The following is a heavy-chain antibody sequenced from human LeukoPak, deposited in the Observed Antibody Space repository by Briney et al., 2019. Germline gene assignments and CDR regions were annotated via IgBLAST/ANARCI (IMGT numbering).Heavy chain of an antibody. D-gene: IGHD3-22*01. V-gene: IGHV4-59*01. CDR1: GASITSDY. Sequence: PSETLSLTCSVSGASITSDYWSWIRQPPGKGLEWIGYIYYSGSTNYNPSLKSRVTISVETSKNQFSLKLSSVTAADTAVYYCARVTGYMIEDYFDYWGQGTLVTVSS. CDR2: IYYSGST. J-gene: IGHJ4*02. CDR3: ARVTGYMIEDYFDY.